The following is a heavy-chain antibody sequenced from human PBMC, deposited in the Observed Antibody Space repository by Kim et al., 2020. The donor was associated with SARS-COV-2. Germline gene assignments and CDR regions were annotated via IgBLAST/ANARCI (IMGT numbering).Heavy chain of an antibody. J-gene: IGHJ6*02. CDR1: GYSFTNYW. V-gene: IGHV5-51*01. CDR2: IDPADSDT. CDR3: ARLGPKKEYFYYYSMDV. Sequence: GESLKISCKGSGYSFTNYWIGWVRQMPGKGLEWMGIIDPADSDTRYNPSLQGQFTISSDKSISTAYLQWTRLKASDTAMYYCARLGPKKEYFYYYSMDVWGQGSTVTVSS.